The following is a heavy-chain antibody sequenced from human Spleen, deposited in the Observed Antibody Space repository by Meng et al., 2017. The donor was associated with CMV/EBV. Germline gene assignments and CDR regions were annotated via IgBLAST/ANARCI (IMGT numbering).Heavy chain of an antibody. CDR1: GYTFTSNY. D-gene: IGHD3-3*01. CDR3: ARDHYFDFWNGYSYYYYYGMDV. CDR2: INPSDDSI. V-gene: IGHV1-46*01. Sequence: ASVKVSCKASGYTFTSNYIHWVRQAPGQGLEWMGVINPSDDSISYAQKFQGRVTVTSDTSTSTVYMELSSLRSEDTAVYYCARDHYFDFWNGYSYYYYYGMDVWGQGTTVTVSS. J-gene: IGHJ6*02.